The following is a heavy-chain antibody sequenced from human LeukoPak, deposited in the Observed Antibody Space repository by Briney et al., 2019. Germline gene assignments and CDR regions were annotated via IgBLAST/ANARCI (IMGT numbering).Heavy chain of an antibody. Sequence: GGSLRLSYRASGFTFSSHEMNWVRQAPGKGLEWISYISNSGSTIYYADFVKGRFTISRDNAKNSLYLQMNSLRAEDTAVYYCASEPHTTKRWLQIHGYQYYMNVWGKGTTVTVS. CDR1: GFTFSSHE. D-gene: IGHD5-24*01. CDR2: ISNSGSTI. J-gene: IGHJ6*03. CDR3: ASEPHTTKRWLQIHGYQYYMNV. V-gene: IGHV3-48*03.